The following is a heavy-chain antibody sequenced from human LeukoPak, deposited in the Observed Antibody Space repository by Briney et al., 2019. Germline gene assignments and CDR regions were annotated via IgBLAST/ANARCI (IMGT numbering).Heavy chain of an antibody. D-gene: IGHD3-10*01. V-gene: IGHV4-59*08. J-gene: IGHJ4*02. CDR2: VYYSGST. CDR1: GLSFEHYF. Sequence: KPSETLSLTCTVSGLSFEHYFWSWLRQPPGKGLEWVGYVYYSGSTDYSPSLESRLTISADTSKNQFSLKLRSVTAADTAVYYCASHRRIHGSEYWGQGTLVTVSS. CDR3: ASHRRIHGSEY.